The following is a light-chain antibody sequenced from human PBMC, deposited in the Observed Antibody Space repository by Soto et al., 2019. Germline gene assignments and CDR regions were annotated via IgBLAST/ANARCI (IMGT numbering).Light chain of an antibody. Sequence: QSALTQPASVSGSPGQSITISCTGTSSDVGGYNYVSWYQQHPGKAPKLMIYDVSNRPSGVSNRFSGSNSGNTASLTISGLHAEDEADYYCSSYTSSSTPVFGGGTKLTVL. CDR1: SSDVGGYNY. CDR3: SSYTSSSTPV. CDR2: DVS. V-gene: IGLV2-14*01. J-gene: IGLJ2*01.